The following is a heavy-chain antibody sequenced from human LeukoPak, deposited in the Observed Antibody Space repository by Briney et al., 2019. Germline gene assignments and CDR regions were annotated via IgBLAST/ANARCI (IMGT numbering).Heavy chain of an antibody. CDR1: GFTFSSYS. J-gene: IGHJ4*02. D-gene: IGHD2-15*01. CDR3: ASYCSGGSCYASESDY. CDR2: ISSSSSYI. Sequence: HPGGSLRLSCAASGFTFSSYSMNWVRQAPGKGLEWVSSISSSSSYIYYADSVKGRFTISRDNAKNSLYLQMNSLRAEDTAVYYCASYCSGGSCYASESDYWGQGTLVTVSS. V-gene: IGHV3-21*01.